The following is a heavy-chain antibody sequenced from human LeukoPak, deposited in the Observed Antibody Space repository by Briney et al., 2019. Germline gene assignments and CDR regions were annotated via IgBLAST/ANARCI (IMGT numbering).Heavy chain of an antibody. V-gene: IGHV4-30-2*01. CDR2: IYHSGST. Sequence: SETLSLTCAVSGGSISSGGYSWSWIRQPPGKGLEWIGYIYHSGSTYYNPSLKSRVTISVDRSKNQFSLKLSSVTAADTAVYYCARTRDANAYYYYYGMDVWGQGTTVTVSS. D-gene: IGHD2-2*01. CDR1: GGSISSGGYS. CDR3: ARTRDANAYYYYYGMDV. J-gene: IGHJ6*02.